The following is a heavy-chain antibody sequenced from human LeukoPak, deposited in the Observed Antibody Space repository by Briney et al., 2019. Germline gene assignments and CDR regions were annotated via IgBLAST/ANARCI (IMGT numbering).Heavy chain of an antibody. Sequence: SVKVSCKASGGTFSSYAISWVRQAPGQGLEWMGGIIPIFGTANYAQKFQGRVTITADESTSTAYMELSSLRSEDTVVYYRASGYSGSYSDYWGQGTLVTVSS. CDR1: GGTFSSYA. D-gene: IGHD1-26*01. V-gene: IGHV1-69*01. J-gene: IGHJ4*02. CDR2: IIPIFGTA. CDR3: ASGYSGSYSDY.